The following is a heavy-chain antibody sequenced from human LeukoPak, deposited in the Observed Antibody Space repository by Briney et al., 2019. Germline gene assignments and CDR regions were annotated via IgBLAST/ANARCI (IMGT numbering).Heavy chain of an antibody. Sequence: ASVKVSCKASGYTFTNYGINWLRQAPGQGLEWMGWISAYNGNTNYAQRLQGRVTMTTDTSTSTAYMELRSLRSDDTAVYYCARDIPLLLLDYWGQGTLVTVSS. J-gene: IGHJ4*02. CDR3: ARDIPLLLLDY. V-gene: IGHV1-18*01. CDR2: ISAYNGNT. CDR1: GYTFTNYG. D-gene: IGHD3-22*01.